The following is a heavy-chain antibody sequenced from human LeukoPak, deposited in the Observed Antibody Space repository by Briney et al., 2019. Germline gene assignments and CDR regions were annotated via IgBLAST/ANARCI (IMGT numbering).Heavy chain of an antibody. CDR3: ARGGTVTPSSENIDY. J-gene: IGHJ4*02. CDR1: GFTFSSYA. Sequence: PGGSPRLSCAASGFTFSSYAMSWVRQAPGKGLEWVSAISGSGGSTYYADSVKGRFTISRDNSKNTLYLQMNSLRAEDTAVYYCARGGTVTPSSENIDYWGQGTLVTVSS. V-gene: IGHV3-23*01. CDR2: ISGSGGST. D-gene: IGHD4-17*01.